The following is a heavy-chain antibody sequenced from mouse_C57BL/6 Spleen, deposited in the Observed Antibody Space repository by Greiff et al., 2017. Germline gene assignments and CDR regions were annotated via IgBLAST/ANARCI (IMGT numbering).Heavy chain of an antibody. V-gene: IGHV5-4*01. CDR3: ARGNGYFDY. Sequence: EVQLVESGGGLVKPGGSLKLSCAASGFTFSSYAMSWVRQTPEKRLEWVATISDGGSYTYYPDNVKGRFTISRDNAKNNLYLQMSHLKSEDTAVYYCARGNGYFDYWGQGTTLTVSS. CDR2: ISDGGSYT. J-gene: IGHJ2*01. CDR1: GFTFSSYA.